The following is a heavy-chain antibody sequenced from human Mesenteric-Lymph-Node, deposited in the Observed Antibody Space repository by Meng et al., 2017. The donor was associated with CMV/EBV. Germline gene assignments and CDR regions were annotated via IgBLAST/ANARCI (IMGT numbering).Heavy chain of an antibody. CDR1: GGTFSSYT. CDR3: AGGIAAAGSRWFDP. V-gene: IGHV1-69*02. Sequence: QVQRVQAGAEVQKPGSSVRISCKASGGTFSSYTISWVRQAPGQGLEWMGRIFPILGIANYAQKFQGRVTITADKSTSTAYMELSSLRSEDTAVYYCAGGIAAAGSRWFDPWGQGTLVTVSS. CDR2: IFPILGIA. D-gene: IGHD6-13*01. J-gene: IGHJ5*02.